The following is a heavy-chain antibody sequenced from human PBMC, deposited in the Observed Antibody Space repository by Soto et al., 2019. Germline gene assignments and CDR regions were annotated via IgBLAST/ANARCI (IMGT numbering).Heavy chain of an antibody. Sequence: GESLKISCKGSGYSFTSYWIGWVRQMPGKGLEWMGIICPGDSDTRYSPSFQGQVTISADKSISTAYLQWSSLKASDTAMYYCARHLHDFWSASVNPYFDSWGLGTLVIDSS. CDR1: GYSFTSYW. V-gene: IGHV5-51*01. CDR3: ARHLHDFWSASVNPYFDS. CDR2: ICPGDSDT. J-gene: IGHJ4*02. D-gene: IGHD3-3*01.